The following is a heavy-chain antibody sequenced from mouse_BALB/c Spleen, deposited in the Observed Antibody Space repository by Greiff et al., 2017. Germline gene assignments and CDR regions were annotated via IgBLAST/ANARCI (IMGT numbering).Heavy chain of an antibody. J-gene: IGHJ2*01. CDR3: ARRSTYYGNYVGY. V-gene: IGHV1-18*01. CDR1: GYTFTDYN. D-gene: IGHD2-10*01. CDR2: INPNNGGT. Sequence: EVQLVESGPELVKPGASVKIPCKASGYTFTDYNMDWVKQSHGKSLEWIGDINPNNGGTIYNQKFKGKATLTVDKSSSTAYMELRSLTSEDTAVYYCARRSTYYGNYVGYWGQGTTLTVSS.